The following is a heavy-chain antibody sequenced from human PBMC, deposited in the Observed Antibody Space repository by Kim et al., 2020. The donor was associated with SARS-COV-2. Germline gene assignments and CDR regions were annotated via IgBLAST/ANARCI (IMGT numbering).Heavy chain of an antibody. V-gene: IGHV7-4-1*02. CDR2: INTNTGNP. Sequence: ASVKVSCKASGYTFTSYAMNWVRQAPGQGLEWMGWINTNTGNPTYAQGFTGRFVFSLDTSVSTAYLQISSLMAEDTAVYYCATEKYYDILTGYEEYYYYGRDVWGQGTTVTVSS. J-gene: IGHJ6*02. D-gene: IGHD3-9*01. CDR3: ATEKYYDILTGYEEYYYYGRDV. CDR1: GYTFTSYA.